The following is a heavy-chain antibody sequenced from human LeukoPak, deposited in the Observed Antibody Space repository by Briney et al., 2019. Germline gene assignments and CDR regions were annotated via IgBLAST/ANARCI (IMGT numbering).Heavy chain of an antibody. J-gene: IGHJ5*02. CDR1: GGSISSGSYY. CDR3: ARVGYYDILTGS. D-gene: IGHD3-9*01. CDR2: IYTSGST. V-gene: IGHV4-61*02. Sequence: KSSETLSLTCTVSGGSISSGSYYWSWIRQPAGKGLEWIGRIYTSGSTNYNPSLKSRVTISVDTSKNQFSLKLSSVTAADTAVYYCARVGYYDILTGSWGQGTLVTVSS.